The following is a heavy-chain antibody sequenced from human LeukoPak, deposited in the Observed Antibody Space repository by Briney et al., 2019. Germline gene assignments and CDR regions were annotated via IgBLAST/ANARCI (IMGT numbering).Heavy chain of an antibody. CDR1: GYTFTAYY. V-gene: IGHV1-69*06. CDR3: ATKNFGDLYRHDDPFNM. Sequence: SVKVSCKASGYTFTAYYIHWVRQAPGQGLEWMGDIIPVFGTTNYAQRFQGRVTISADRSTSTAYMEVSSLKSEDTAVYYCATKNFGDLYRHDDPFNMWGQGTTVTVSS. CDR2: IIPVFGTT. D-gene: IGHD3-10*01. J-gene: IGHJ3*02.